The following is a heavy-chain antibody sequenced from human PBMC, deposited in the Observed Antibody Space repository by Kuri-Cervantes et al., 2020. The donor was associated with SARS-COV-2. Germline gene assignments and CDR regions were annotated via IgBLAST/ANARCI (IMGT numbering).Heavy chain of an antibody. CDR2: IYSGGST. Sequence: GGSLRLCCAASGFTVSSNYMSWVRQAPGKGLEWVSVIYSGGSTYYADSVKGRFTISRDNSKNTLYLQMNSLRAEDTAVYYCARDERWRYCSGGSCYGDYYYGMDVWGQGTTVTVSS. D-gene: IGHD2-15*01. J-gene: IGHJ6*02. CDR3: ARDERWRYCSGGSCYGDYYYGMDV. V-gene: IGHV3-53*01. CDR1: GFTVSSNY.